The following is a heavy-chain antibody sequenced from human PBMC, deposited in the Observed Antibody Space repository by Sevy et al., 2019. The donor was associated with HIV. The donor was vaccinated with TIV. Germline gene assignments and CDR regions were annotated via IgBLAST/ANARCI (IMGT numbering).Heavy chain of an antibody. D-gene: IGHD4-17*01. Sequence: GGSLRLSCAASGFTFSSYAMSWVRQAPGKGLEWVSAISGSGGSTYYADSVKVRFTISRDNSKNTLYLQMNSLRAEDTAVYYCAKLALAGPTTNSWFDPWGQGTLVTVSS. CDR1: GFTFSSYA. J-gene: IGHJ5*02. V-gene: IGHV3-23*01. CDR3: AKLALAGPTTNSWFDP. CDR2: ISGSGGST.